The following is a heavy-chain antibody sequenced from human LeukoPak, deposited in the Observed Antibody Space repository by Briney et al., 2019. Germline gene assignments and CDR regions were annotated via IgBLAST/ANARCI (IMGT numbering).Heavy chain of an antibody. Sequence: GGSLRLSCAASGFTFSSYEMNWARQAPGKGLEWISYISSSATTIHYADSVKGRFTISRDNAKNSLYLQMNSLRVEDTAVYYCARGLGGYSSNYMDVWGKGTTVTVSS. V-gene: IGHV3-48*03. D-gene: IGHD5-18*01. CDR2: ISSSATTI. CDR1: GFTFSSYE. J-gene: IGHJ6*03. CDR3: ARGLGGYSSNYMDV.